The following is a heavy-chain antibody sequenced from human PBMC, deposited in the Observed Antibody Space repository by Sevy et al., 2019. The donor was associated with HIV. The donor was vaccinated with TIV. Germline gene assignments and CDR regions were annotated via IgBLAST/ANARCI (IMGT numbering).Heavy chain of an antibody. CDR1: GFTFSSYA. D-gene: IGHD2-15*01. CDR3: ARDRQYCSGGTCYRTGYFDY. CDR2: ISDDGSNK. V-gene: IGHV3-30-3*01. J-gene: IGHJ4*02. Sequence: GGSLRLSCAASGFTFSSYAMHWVRQAPGEGLEWVAVISDDGSNKYYADSVKGRFTNSRDNSKNKLYLQMSSMRAEDTAMFYCARDRQYCSGGTCYRTGYFDYWGQGTLVTVSS.